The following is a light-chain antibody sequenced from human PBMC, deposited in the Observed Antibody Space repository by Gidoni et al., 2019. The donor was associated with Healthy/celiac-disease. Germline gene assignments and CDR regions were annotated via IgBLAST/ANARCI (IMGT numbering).Light chain of an antibody. CDR3: QQYGSSPLT. V-gene: IGKV3-20*01. J-gene: IGKJ4*01. Sequence: AWYQQKPGQAPRLLIYGASSRATGLPDRFSGSGSGTDFTLTISRLEPEDFAVYYCQQYGSSPLTFGGGTKVEIK. CDR2: GAS.